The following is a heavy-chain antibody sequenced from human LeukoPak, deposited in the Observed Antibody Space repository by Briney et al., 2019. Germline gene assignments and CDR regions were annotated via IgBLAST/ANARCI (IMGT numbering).Heavy chain of an antibody. CDR2: IYTSGST. D-gene: IGHD3-10*01. CDR3: ARWFGELYAPGWYFDL. V-gene: IGHV4-61*02. J-gene: IGHJ2*01. CDR1: GGSISGGSYY. Sequence: SQTRSLTCTVSGGSISGGSYYWSWIRQPAGKGLEWIGRIYTSGSTNYNPSLKSRVTISVDTSKNQFSLKLSSVTAADTAVYYCARWFGELYAPGWYFDLWGRGTLVTVSS.